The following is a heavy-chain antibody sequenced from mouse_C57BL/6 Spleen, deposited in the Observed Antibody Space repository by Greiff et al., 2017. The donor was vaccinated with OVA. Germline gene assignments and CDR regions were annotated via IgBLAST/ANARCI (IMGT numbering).Heavy chain of an antibody. CDR3: ARRNPSDSSGYDYAMDY. CDR1: VYTFTSYW. J-gene: IGHJ4*01. CDR2: IDPSDSET. D-gene: IGHD3-2*02. Sequence: QVQLQQPGAELVRPGSSVQLSCKASVYTFTSYWMHLVKQRPIPVLEWIGNIDPSDSETPYNQKFQDTATLTVDKSSSTAYMQLSSLTAEDSAVYYCARRNPSDSSGYDYAMDYWGQGTSVTVSS. V-gene: IGHV1-52*01.